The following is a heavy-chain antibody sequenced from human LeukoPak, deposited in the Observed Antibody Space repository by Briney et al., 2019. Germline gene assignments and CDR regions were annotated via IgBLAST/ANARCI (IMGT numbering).Heavy chain of an antibody. Sequence: PGGTLRLSCAVSGLNFSDHYMDWVRQAPGKGLEWVGRSRNKANSYSTEYAASVKGRFAISRDDSKNSLYLQMGSLKGEDTAVYHCARVTEWSFDDWGQGTLVTVSS. CDR1: GLNFSDHY. CDR3: ARVTEWSFDD. J-gene: IGHJ4*02. V-gene: IGHV3-72*01. CDR2: SRNKANSYST. D-gene: IGHD3-3*01.